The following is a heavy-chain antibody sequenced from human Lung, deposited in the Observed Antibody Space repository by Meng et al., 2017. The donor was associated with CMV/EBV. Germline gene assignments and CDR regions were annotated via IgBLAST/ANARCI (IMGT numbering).Heavy chain of an antibody. J-gene: IGHJ4*02. V-gene: IGHV4-38-2*02. CDR3: ARDLQRSLQSGVFED. CDR2: IYQNGAT. CDR1: GDSISSGYY. Sequence: SETLSLXCTVSGDSISSGYYWGWIRQPPGKGLEWLGTIYQNGATYYNPSLRGRVTISVDTSKNQFSLGLTSVTAADTAVYYCARDLQRSLQSGVFEDWGQGTXVTVSS. D-gene: IGHD5-24*01.